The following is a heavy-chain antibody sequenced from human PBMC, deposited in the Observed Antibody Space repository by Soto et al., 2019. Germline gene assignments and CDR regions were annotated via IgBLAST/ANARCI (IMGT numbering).Heavy chain of an antibody. CDR1: GYTFTSYG. D-gene: IGHD6-6*01. CDR3: ARDYRSYSSSPFGGY. Sequence: ASVKVSCKASGYTFTSYGISWVRQAPGQGLEWMGWISAYNGNTNYAQKLQGRVTMTTDTSTSTAYMELRSLRSDDTAVYYCARDYRSYSSSPFGGYWGQGTLVTV. J-gene: IGHJ4*02. V-gene: IGHV1-18*01. CDR2: ISAYNGNT.